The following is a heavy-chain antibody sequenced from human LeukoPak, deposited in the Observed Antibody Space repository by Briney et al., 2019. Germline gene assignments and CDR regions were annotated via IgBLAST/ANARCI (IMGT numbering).Heavy chain of an antibody. CDR3: ARVNWIVDY. J-gene: IGHJ4*02. Sequence: SETLSLTCTVSGYSISSGYHWDWIRQPPEKGLEWIGSIHHSGKTYYNPSLKSRVTISVDTSKNQFSLNLNSVTAADTAVYYCARVNWIVDYWGQGTLVTVSS. D-gene: IGHD1-20*01. V-gene: IGHV4-38-2*02. CDR2: IHHSGKT. CDR1: GYSISSGYH.